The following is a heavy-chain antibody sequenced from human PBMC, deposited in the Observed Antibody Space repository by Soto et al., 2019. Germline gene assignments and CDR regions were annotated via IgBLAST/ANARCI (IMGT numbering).Heavy chain of an antibody. CDR2: ISGSGVRT. V-gene: IGHV3-23*01. CDR1: GFTLSSYA. CDR3: HGYGY. D-gene: IGHD5-12*01. Sequence: GGSLRLSCAASGFTLSSYAMSWVRQAPGKGLEWVSVISGSGVRTYYADSVKGRFTISRDISKNTLYLQMSSLRAEDTAVYYCHGYGYWGQGTLVTVSS. J-gene: IGHJ4*02.